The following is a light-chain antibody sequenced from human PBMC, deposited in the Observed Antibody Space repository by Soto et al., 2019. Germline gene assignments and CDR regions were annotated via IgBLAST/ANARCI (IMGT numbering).Light chain of an antibody. CDR2: DAS. V-gene: IGKV3-11*01. Sequence: EIVLTQSPATLSLSPGERVSLSCRASQSVNTYFAWYQQKPGQAPRLLIYDASSRATGIPGRFSGSGSGTDFTLTIRRQEPEDFAIYYCQQRSGSPLTFGHGTRVEI. CDR3: QQRSGSPLT. J-gene: IGKJ1*01. CDR1: QSVNTY.